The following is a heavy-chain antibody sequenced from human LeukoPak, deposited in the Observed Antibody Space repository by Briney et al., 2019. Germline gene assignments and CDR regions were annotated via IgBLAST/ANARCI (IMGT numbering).Heavy chain of an antibody. CDR3: AKTYYYYGVDV. CDR1: GFTFDDYA. CDR2: ISRNSGSI. V-gene: IGHV3-9*01. Sequence: GGSLRLSCAASGFTFDDYAMHWVRQAPGKGLEWVSGISRNSGSIGYADSVKGRFTISRDNAKNSLYLQMNSLRAEDTALYYCAKTYYYYGVDVWGQGTTVTVSS. J-gene: IGHJ6*02.